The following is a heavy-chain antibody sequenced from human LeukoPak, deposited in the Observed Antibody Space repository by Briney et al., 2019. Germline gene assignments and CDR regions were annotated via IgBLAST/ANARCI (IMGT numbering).Heavy chain of an antibody. D-gene: IGHD2-15*01. V-gene: IGHV4-4*07. J-gene: IGHJ4*02. CDR2: IYTSESI. Sequence: SETLSLTCTVSGGSISNVYWSWIRRPARRGLEWIGRIYTSESIIYNPSLKSRVTMSVDTSKNQFSLKLSSVTAADTAVYYCARGYCSGGSCYSSPAYWGQGILVTVSS. CDR3: ARGYCSGGSCYSSPAY. CDR1: GGSISNVY.